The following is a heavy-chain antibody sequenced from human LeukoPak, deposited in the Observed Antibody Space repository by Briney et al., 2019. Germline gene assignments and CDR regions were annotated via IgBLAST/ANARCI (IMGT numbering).Heavy chain of an antibody. V-gene: IGHV3-66*01. Sequence: PGGSLRLSCAASGFTFSSNYMNWVRQAPGKGLEWVSVIYSGGSTFYAGSVKGRFTISRDNSKNTLYLQMNSLRAEDTAVYYCARDGGWYYFDYWGQGTLVTVSS. D-gene: IGHD6-19*01. J-gene: IGHJ4*02. CDR3: ARDGGWYYFDY. CDR2: IYSGGST. CDR1: GFTFSSNY.